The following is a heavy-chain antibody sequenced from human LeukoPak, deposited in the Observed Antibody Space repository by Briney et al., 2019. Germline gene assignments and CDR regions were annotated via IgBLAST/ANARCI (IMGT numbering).Heavy chain of an antibody. CDR2: INPNSGGK. D-gene: IGHD6-6*01. CDR1: VGTFINYA. Sequence: AAVKVSCKSSVGTFINYAISWVRQAPGQGLEWMGGINPNSGGKNYAQKFQGRVTMTRDTSISTAYMELSRLRSEDPAVYYCARDLGGSSSPFLGWGQGTLVTVSS. V-gene: IGHV1-2*02. J-gene: IGHJ4*02. CDR3: ARDLGGSSSPFLG.